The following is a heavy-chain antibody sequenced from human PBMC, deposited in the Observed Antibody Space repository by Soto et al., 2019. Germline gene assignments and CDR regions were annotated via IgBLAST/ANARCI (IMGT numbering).Heavy chain of an antibody. Sequence: SETLSLTCSVSGDSISNLDYFWAWIRQPPGQALEYIGYIYKSATTYYDPSFESRVAISVDTSKSQFSLNVTSVTAADTAVYFCARGRYCLTGRCFPNWFDSWGQGALVTVS. V-gene: IGHV4-30-4*01. CDR2: IYKSATT. D-gene: IGHD7-27*01. J-gene: IGHJ5*01. CDR3: ARGRYCLTGRCFPNWFDS. CDR1: GDSISNLDYF.